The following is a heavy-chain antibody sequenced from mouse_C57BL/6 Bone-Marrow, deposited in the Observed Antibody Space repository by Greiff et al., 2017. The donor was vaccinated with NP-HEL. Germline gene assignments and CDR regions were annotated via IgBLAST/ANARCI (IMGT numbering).Heavy chain of an antibody. D-gene: IGHD1-1*01. CDR3: ANFITTVVADFDY. Sequence: QVQLKESGAELAKPGASVKMSCKASGYTFTNYWMHWVKQRPGQGLEWIGYINPSTGYTEYNQKFKDKATLTADKSSSTANMQLTSLTSEDSAVYYCANFITTVVADFDYWGQGTTLTVSS. V-gene: IGHV1-7*01. J-gene: IGHJ2*01. CDR1: GYTFTNYW. CDR2: INPSTGYT.